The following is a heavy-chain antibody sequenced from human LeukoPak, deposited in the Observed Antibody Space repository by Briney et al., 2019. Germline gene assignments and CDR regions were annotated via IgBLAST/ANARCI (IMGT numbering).Heavy chain of an antibody. CDR3: ARQYCSSTSCYFDY. CDR2: INHSGST. CDR1: GGSFSGYY. D-gene: IGHD2-2*01. J-gene: IGHJ4*02. V-gene: IGHV4-34*01. Sequence: SETLSLTCAVYGGSFSGYYWSWIRQPPGKGLEWIGEINHSGSTNHNPSLKSRVTISVDTSKNQFSLKLSSVTAADTAVYYCARQYCSSTSCYFDYWGQGTLVTVSS.